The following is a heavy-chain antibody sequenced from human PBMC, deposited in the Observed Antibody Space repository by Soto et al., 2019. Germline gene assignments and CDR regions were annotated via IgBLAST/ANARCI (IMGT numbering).Heavy chain of an antibody. J-gene: IGHJ4*02. CDR2: ISANDVGT. CDR1: GFTLRNYA. CDR3: AKAKNDYNWDNRPPFDY. V-gene: IGHV3-23*01. D-gene: IGHD1-20*01. Sequence: PGGSLRLSCEASGFTLRNYAMTWVRQAPGKGLEWVSLISANDVGTYYAESVKTRFTISTDQSRNTVYLQMASLRADDTAIYYCAKAKNDYNWDNRPPFDYWGQGTLVTVSS.